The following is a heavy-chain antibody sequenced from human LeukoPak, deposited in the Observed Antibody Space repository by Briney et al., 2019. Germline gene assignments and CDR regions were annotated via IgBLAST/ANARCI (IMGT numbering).Heavy chain of an antibody. V-gene: IGHV3-53*05. D-gene: IGHD3-9*01. J-gene: IGHJ4*02. Sequence: PGGSLRLSCTASGFSVSSNFMSWVRQAPGKGLEWVSVLYSGANTYYADSVKGRFTISRDNSKNTLYLQMNSLRAEDTAVYYCAISGRDILTGYFSYWGQGTLVTVSS. CDR2: LYSGANT. CDR3: AISGRDILTGYFSY. CDR1: GFSVSSNF.